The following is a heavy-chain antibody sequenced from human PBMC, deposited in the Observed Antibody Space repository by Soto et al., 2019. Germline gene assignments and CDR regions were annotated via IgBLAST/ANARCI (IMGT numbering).Heavy chain of an antibody. CDR2: IYYSGST. Sequence: SETLSLTCTVSGGSISSYYWSWIRQPPGKGLEWIGYIYYSGSTNYNPSLKSRVTISVDTSKNQFSLKLSSVTAADTAVYYCARTPPRDYSNYYFDYWGQGTLVTVSS. CDR3: ARTPPRDYSNYYFDY. J-gene: IGHJ4*02. CDR1: GGSISSYY. V-gene: IGHV4-59*01. D-gene: IGHD4-4*01.